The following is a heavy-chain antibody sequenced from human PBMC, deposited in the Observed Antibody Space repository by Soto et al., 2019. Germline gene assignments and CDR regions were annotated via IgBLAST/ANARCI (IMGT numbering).Heavy chain of an antibody. D-gene: IGHD3-22*01. CDR1: GYSFTSYG. CDR2: INAYNGNT. CDR3: ARQYYYDSSGYYFPYGKDV. J-gene: IGHJ6*02. Sequence: ASVKVSCKASGYSFTSYGISWVRQAPGQGLEWMGWINAYNGNTNYAQKLQGRVTMTTDTSTSTAYMELRSLRSDDTAVYYCARQYYYDSSGYYFPYGKDVWGQGTTVTVSS. V-gene: IGHV1-18*01.